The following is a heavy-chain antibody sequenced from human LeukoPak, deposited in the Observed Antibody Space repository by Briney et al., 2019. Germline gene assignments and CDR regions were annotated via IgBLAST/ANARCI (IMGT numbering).Heavy chain of an antibody. J-gene: IGHJ4*02. CDR3: ARTSDYGGNLVCD. Sequence: PFGSLRLSCASSWLTVRRYYMSLVRQAPGKGLELVSVIYSGGSTYYADSVKGRFAISRDNSKNTLFLQINILIPRDPGFVYCARTSDYGGNLVCDWGQGTLVTVSS. D-gene: IGHD4-23*01. CDR1: WLTVRRYY. CDR2: IYSGGST. V-gene: IGHV3-53*01.